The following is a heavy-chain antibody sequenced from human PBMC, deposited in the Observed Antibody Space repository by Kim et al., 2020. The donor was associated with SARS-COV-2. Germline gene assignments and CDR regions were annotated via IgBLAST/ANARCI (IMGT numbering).Heavy chain of an antibody. Sequence: LKSRVTISVDTSKNKFSLKLSSVTAADTAVYYCARGGSSTSYYYYYGMDVWGQGTTVTVSS. D-gene: IGHD2-2*01. V-gene: IGHV4-34*01. J-gene: IGHJ6*02. CDR3: ARGGSSTSYYYYYGMDV.